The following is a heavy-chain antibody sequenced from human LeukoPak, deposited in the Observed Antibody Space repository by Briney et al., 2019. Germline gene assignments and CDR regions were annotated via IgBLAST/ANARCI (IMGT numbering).Heavy chain of an antibody. CDR2: SSGSGGRT. CDR3: AKAAGRGYNYGDYFDY. CDR1: GFTLGSFA. D-gene: IGHD5-18*01. J-gene: IGHJ4*02. V-gene: IGHV3-23*01. Sequence: GGSLRLSCAASGFTLGSFAMSWVRQAPGRGLEWVSASSGSGGRTYYADSVKGRYTISRDNSKNTLDLQMNSLRAEDTAVYYCAKAAGRGYNYGDYFDYWGQGTLVTVSS.